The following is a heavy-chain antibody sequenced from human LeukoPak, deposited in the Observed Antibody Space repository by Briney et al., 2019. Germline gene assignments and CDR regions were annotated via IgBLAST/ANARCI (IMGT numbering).Heavy chain of an antibody. CDR3: ARDMQQWLVVDY. D-gene: IGHD6-19*01. CDR1: GFTFSSYS. V-gene: IGHV3-21*01. J-gene: IGHJ4*02. CDR2: ISSSSSYI. Sequence: GGSLRLSCAASGFTFSSYSMNWVRQAPGKGLEWVSSISSSSSYIYYADSVKGRFTISRDNAKNSLYLQMNSLRAEDTAVYYCARDMQQWLVVDYWGQGTLVTVSS.